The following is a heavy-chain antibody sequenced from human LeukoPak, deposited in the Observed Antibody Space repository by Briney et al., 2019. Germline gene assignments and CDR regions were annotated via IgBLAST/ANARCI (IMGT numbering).Heavy chain of an antibody. CDR1: GGTFSSYA. J-gene: IGHJ5*02. Sequence: ASVKVSCKASGGTFSSYAISWVRQAPGQGLEWMGWINPNSGGTNYAQKFQGRVTMTRDTSISTAYMELSRLRSDDTAVYYCARYQRSGHWFDPWGQGTLVTVSS. D-gene: IGHD6-25*01. V-gene: IGHV1-2*02. CDR3: ARYQRSGHWFDP. CDR2: INPNSGGT.